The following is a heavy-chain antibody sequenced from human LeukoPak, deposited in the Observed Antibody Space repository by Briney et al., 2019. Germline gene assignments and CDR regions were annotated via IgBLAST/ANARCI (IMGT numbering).Heavy chain of an antibody. J-gene: IGHJ4*02. D-gene: IGHD2-2*01. Sequence: GASVKVSCKASGGTFSSYAISWVRQAPGQGLEWMGWINPNSGGTNYAQKSQGRVTMTRDTSISTAYMELSRLRSDDTAVYYCARAAMALSADYWGQGTLVTVSS. CDR1: GGTFSSYA. CDR2: INPNSGGT. CDR3: ARAAMALSADY. V-gene: IGHV1-2*02.